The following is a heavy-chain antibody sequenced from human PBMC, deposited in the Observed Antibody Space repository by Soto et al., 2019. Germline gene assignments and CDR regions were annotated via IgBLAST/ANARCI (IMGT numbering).Heavy chain of an antibody. J-gene: IGHJ6*02. CDR1: GGTFSSYA. Sequence: ASVKVSCKASGGTFSSYAISWVRQAPGQGLEWMGGIIPIFGTANYAQKFQGRVTITADKSTSTAYMELSSLRPEDTAVYYCARDMVRGDRYYYYYGMDVWGQGTTVTVSS. CDR2: IIPIFGTA. V-gene: IGHV1-69*06. CDR3: ARDMVRGDRYYYYYGMDV. D-gene: IGHD3-10*01.